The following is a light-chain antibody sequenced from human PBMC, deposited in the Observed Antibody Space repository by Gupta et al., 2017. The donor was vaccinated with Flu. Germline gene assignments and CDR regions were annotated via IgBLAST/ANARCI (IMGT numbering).Light chain of an antibody. J-gene: IGKJ2*01. Sequence: STLSASVGDTVTISCRASQSINNWLAWYQQKPGRAPKLLIYEASKLQIGVPPRFSGSGSGTDFTLTISSLQPDDFATYYCQLYASYSGYIFGQGTKVE. CDR3: QLYASYSGYI. CDR1: QSINNW. V-gene: IGKV1-5*03. CDR2: EAS.